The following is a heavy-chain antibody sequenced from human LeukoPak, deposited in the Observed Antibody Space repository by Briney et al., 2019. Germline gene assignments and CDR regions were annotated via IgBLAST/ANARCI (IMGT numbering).Heavy chain of an antibody. CDR3: AKHNIAVAGVDAFDI. CDR1: GFTFSSYA. Sequence: GWSLRLSCAASGFTFSSYAMSWVGQAPGKGLEWVSAIRGSGGSTYDADSVKGRFTISRDNSKNPLYLQMNSLRAEDTAVYYCAKHNIAVAGVDAFDIWGQGTMVTVSS. CDR2: IRGSGGST. J-gene: IGHJ3*02. D-gene: IGHD6-19*01. V-gene: IGHV3-23*01.